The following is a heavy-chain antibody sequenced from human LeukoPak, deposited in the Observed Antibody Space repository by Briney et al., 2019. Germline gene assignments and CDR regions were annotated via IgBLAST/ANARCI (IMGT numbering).Heavy chain of an antibody. CDR2: ISYDGSNK. J-gene: IGHJ5*02. Sequence: GSLRLSCAASGFTFSSYAMHWVRQAPGKGLEWVAVISYDGSNKYYADSVKGRFTISRDNSKNTLYLQMNSLRAEDTAVYYCARDSSRGYDWFDPWGQGTLVTVSS. CDR1: GFTFSSYA. D-gene: IGHD6-13*01. CDR3: ARDSSRGYDWFDP. V-gene: IGHV3-30*04.